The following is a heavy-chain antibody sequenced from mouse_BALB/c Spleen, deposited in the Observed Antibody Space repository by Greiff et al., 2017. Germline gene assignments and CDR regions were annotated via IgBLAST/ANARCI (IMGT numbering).Heavy chain of an antibody. J-gene: IGHJ2*01. D-gene: IGHD2-14*01. CDR2: IYPGSGST. CDR1: GYTFTSYW. CDR3: TIYRYDPYFDY. Sequence: LQQPGSELVRPGASVKLSCKASGYTFTSYWMHWVKQRHGQGLEWIGNIYPGSGSTNYDEKFKSKGTLTVDTSSSTAYMQLSSLTSEDSAVYYCTIYRYDPYFDYWGQGTTLTVSS. V-gene: IGHV1S22*01.